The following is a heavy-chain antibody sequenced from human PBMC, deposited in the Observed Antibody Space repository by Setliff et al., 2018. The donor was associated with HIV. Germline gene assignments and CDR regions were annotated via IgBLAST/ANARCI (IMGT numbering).Heavy chain of an antibody. CDR2: LYHSGNT. D-gene: IGHD6-6*01. CDR1: GYSISSGYY. CDR3: ARLSSYRSSSYYFDY. Sequence: PSETLSLTCAVSGYSISSGYYWGWIRQTPGKGLEWIGSLYHSGNTYYNPSLTSRVTISVNTSKNQFSLKLNSVTAADTAVYHCARLSSYRSSSYYFDYWGQGALVTVSS. V-gene: IGHV4-38-2*01. J-gene: IGHJ4*02.